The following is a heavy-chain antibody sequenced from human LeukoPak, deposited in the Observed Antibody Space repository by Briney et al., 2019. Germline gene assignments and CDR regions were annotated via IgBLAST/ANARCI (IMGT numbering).Heavy chain of an antibody. V-gene: IGHV1-2*02. D-gene: IGHD1-26*01. J-gene: IGHJ4*02. CDR3: ARVVGAASD. Sequence: GASVKVPCKASGYTFTGYYMHWVRQAPGQGLEWMGWINPKSGDTNYAQKFQGRVTMTRDTSISTAYMELSRLRSDDTAVYYCARVVGAASDWGQGTLVTVSS. CDR2: INPKSGDT. CDR1: GYTFTGYY.